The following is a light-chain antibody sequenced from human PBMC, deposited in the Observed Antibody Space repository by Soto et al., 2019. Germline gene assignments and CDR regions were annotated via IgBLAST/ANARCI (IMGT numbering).Light chain of an antibody. CDR1: SSDVGDYNY. Sequence: QSALTQPASVSGSPGQSITISCTGTSSDVGDYNYVSWYQQHPGKAPKLMIYEVSNRPSGVSNRFSGSKSGNTASLTISGLQAEDEADYYCSQYKSTTPGVFGGGTKLTVL. V-gene: IGLV2-14*01. J-gene: IGLJ3*02. CDR2: EVS. CDR3: SQYKSTTPGV.